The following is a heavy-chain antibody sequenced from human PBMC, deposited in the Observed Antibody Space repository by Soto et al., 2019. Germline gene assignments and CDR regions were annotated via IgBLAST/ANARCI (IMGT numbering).Heavy chain of an antibody. D-gene: IGHD4-4*01. CDR3: ARTNPYDSGNSVDY. J-gene: IGHJ4*02. V-gene: IGHV4-59*12. CDR2: IYYSGST. Sequence: PSETLSLTCTVSGGSISSYYWSWIRQPPGKGLEWIGYIYYSGSTNYNPSLKSRVTISVDTPKKQFSLKLSSVTAADTAVYYCARTNPYDSGNSVDYWGQGTLVTVSS. CDR1: GGSISSYY.